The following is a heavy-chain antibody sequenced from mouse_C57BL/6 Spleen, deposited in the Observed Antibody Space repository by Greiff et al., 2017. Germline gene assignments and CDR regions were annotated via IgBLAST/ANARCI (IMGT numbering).Heavy chain of an antibody. D-gene: IGHD1-1*01. J-gene: IGHJ2*01. CDR2: INPSNGGT. CDR3: AGSYYYGSSYLYYFDD. CDR1: GYTFTSYW. Sequence: VQLQQSGTDLVKPGASVKLSCKASGYTFTSYWMSWVKQRPGQGLEWIGNINPSNGGTNYNEKFKSKATLTVDKSSSTAYMQLSSLTSEDSAVYYCAGSYYYGSSYLYYFDDWGQGTTLTVSS. V-gene: IGHV1-53*01.